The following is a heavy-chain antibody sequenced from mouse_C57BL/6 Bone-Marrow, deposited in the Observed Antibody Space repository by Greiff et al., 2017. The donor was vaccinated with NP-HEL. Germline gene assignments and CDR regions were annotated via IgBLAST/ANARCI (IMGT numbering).Heavy chain of an antibody. CDR3: ARRGGSSFDY. CDR1: GFTFSSYG. V-gene: IGHV5-6*02. D-gene: IGHD1-1*01. CDR2: ISSGGSYT. Sequence: DVMLVESGGDLVKPGGSLKLSCAASGFTFSSYGMSWVRQTPDKRLEWVATISSGGSYTYYLDSVKGRFTISRDNAKNTLYLQMSSLKSEDTAMYYCARRGGSSFDYWGQGTTLTVSS. J-gene: IGHJ2*01.